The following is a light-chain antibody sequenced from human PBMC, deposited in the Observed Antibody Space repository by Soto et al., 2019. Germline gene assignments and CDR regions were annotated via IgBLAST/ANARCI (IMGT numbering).Light chain of an antibody. CDR3: QQYAHLPPA. J-gene: IGKJ4*01. Sequence: DIQMTQSPSSLSASLEDRVTITCQPSQDITYYLNWYQHKPRKAPTLLIYDATTLEPGVPSRFSGSGSGTHFTLTISSLQPEDVATYYCQQYAHLPPAFGGGTRVQI. CDR1: QDITYY. V-gene: IGKV1-33*01. CDR2: DAT.